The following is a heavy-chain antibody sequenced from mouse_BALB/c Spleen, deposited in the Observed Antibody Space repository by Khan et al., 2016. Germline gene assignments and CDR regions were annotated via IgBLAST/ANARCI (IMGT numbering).Heavy chain of an antibody. V-gene: IGHV5-6*01. J-gene: IGHJ3*01. Sequence: EVELVESGGDLVKPGGSLKLSCAASGFTFSNYGMSWVRQTPDKRLEWVATISSGGSYTYYPDSVKGRFTISRDNAKNTLYLQMSSLKSDDTAMYYYARTLLLGYGSTYGFAYWGQGTLVTVSA. CDR3: ARTLLLGYGSTYGFAY. CDR1: GFTFSNYG. CDR2: ISSGGSYT. D-gene: IGHD1-1*01.